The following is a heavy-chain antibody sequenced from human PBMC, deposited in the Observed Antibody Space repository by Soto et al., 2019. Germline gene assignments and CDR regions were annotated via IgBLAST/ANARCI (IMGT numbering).Heavy chain of an antibody. CDR3: AEGGGGYDT. V-gene: IGHV1-69*01. CDR2: IIPMFGTT. D-gene: IGHD3-22*01. Sequence: QVQLVQSGAEVRKPGSSVKVSCKASGGAFSSSSINWVRQAPGQGLEWMGGIIPMFGTTNYAQKLQGRVTLTADESTSTAYMEMPDLRSEDTAVYYCAEGGGGYDTWGQGTLVTVST. J-gene: IGHJ5*02. CDR1: GGAFSSSS.